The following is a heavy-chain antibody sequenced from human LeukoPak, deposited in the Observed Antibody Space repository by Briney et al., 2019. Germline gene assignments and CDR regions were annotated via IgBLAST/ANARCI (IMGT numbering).Heavy chain of an antibody. CDR2: IYYSGST. D-gene: IGHD3-22*01. Sequence: SQTLSLTCTVSGGSISSGDYYWSWIRQPPGKGLEWIGYIYYSGSTYYNPSLKRRVTISLDTSRNQFSLKLSSVSAADTAVYYCARAGYYYTNGWFDPWGQGTLVTASS. CDR1: GGSISSGDYY. V-gene: IGHV4-30-4*01. CDR3: ARAGYYYTNGWFDP. J-gene: IGHJ5*02.